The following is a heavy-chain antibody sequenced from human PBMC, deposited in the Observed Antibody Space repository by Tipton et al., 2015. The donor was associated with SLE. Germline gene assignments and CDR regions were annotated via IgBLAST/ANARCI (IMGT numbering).Heavy chain of an antibody. D-gene: IGHD2-21*01. J-gene: IGHJ4*02. CDR1: GFTFSTYN. Sequence: SLRLSCAASGFTFSTYNMHWIRQAPGKGLEWVSSISTTSGSVFYADSVRGRFTISRDNADNSLSLQMNSLTAEDTAVYYCARGGTTDCYLCFFDSWGQGTLVTV. V-gene: IGHV3-21*03. CDR2: ISTTSGSV. CDR3: ARGGTTDCYLCFFDS.